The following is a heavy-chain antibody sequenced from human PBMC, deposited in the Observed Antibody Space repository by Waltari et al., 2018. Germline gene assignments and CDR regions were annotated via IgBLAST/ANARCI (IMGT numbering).Heavy chain of an antibody. V-gene: IGHV4-30-4*08. CDR3: ARQRNNYGDSDS. J-gene: IGHJ5*01. CDR1: GVSISSGDYF. D-gene: IGHD4-17*01. Sequence: QVQLQESGPGLLKPSQTLSLTYTVSGVSISSGDYFWTWIRQPPGKALEWIGCIYYSENTYYNPSLQSRVSISIDTSKNQFSLKLSSVTAADTAVYYCARQRNNYGDSDSWGQGTLVTVSS. CDR2: IYYSENT.